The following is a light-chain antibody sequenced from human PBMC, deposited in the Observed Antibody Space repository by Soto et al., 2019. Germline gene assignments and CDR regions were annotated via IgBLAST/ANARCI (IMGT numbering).Light chain of an antibody. CDR2: GAS. J-gene: IGKJ4*01. CDR3: QQYKNWPLT. Sequence: EIVMTQSPATLSVSPGGRATLSCRASQSVSSNLAWYQQKPGQAPRLLIYGASTRATGFPARFNGSGSGTEFTLTISSLQSEDFAVYYCQQYKNWPLTFGGGTRVEIK. V-gene: IGKV3-15*01. CDR1: QSVSSN.